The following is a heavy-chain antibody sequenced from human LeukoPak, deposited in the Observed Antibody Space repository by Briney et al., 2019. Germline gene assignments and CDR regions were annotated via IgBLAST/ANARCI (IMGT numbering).Heavy chain of an antibody. J-gene: IGHJ4*01. CDR2: IKQDGGEK. Sequence: SGGSLRLSCAVSGFTFSSYWMNWVRQAPGKGLEWVASIKQDGGEKSYVDSVKGRFTISRDNAKNSLYLQMSSLRAEDTAVYYCARDGTAADLYFDLWGQGTLVTVSS. D-gene: IGHD6-13*01. CDR3: ARDGTAADLYFDL. V-gene: IGHV3-7*01. CDR1: GFTFSSYW.